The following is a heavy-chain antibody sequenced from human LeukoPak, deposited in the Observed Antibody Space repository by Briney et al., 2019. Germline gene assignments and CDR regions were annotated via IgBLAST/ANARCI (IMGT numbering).Heavy chain of an antibody. CDR2: ISGSGGST. J-gene: IGHJ3*02. CDR1: GFTFSSYA. CDR3: AKGGYHYDFWSGSPSDAFDI. V-gene: IGHV3-23*01. Sequence: GGSLRLSWAASGFTFSSYAMSWVRQAPGKGLGWVSAISGSGGSTYYADSVKGRFTISRDNSKNTLYLQMNSLRAEDTAVYYCAKGGYHYDFWSGSPSDAFDIWGQGTMVTVSS. D-gene: IGHD3-3*01.